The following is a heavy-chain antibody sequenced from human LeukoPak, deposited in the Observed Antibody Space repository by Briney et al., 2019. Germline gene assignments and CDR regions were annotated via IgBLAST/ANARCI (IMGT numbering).Heavy chain of an antibody. CDR2: INHSGST. CDR3: ARRCISTSCYLY. D-gene: IGHD2-2*01. CDR1: GGSFSGYY. J-gene: IGHJ4*02. Sequence: PSETLSLTCAVYGGSFSGYYWSWIRQPPGKGLEWIGEINHSGSTNYNPSLKSRVTISVDTSKNQFSLKLSSVTAADTAVYYCARRCISTSCYLYWGQGTLVTVSS. V-gene: IGHV4-34*01.